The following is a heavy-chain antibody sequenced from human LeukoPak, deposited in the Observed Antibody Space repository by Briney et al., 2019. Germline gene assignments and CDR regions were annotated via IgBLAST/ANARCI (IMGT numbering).Heavy chain of an antibody. J-gene: IGHJ4*02. D-gene: IGHD4-17*01. CDR3: ARDLGYGDVDY. CDR2: ISYDGSNK. Sequence: GRSLRLSCAASGFTFSSYAMHWVRQAPGKGLEWVAVISYDGSNKYYADSVKGRFTISRDNSKNTLYLQMNSLRAEDTAVYYCARDLGYGDVDYWGQGTLVTVSS. CDR1: GFTFSSYA. V-gene: IGHV3-30*04.